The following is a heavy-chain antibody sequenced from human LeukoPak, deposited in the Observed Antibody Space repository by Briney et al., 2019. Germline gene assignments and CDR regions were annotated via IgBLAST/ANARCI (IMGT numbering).Heavy chain of an antibody. CDR1: GYTFTIHP. Sequence: ASVKVSCKASGYTFTIHPMHWVRQAPGQRLEWMGWINTGNGNTKYSQEFQDRVTITRDTSATTTYMELSSLRFEDMAVYYCARGGATTGYNYIDVWGKGTTVTVSS. J-gene: IGHJ6*03. CDR2: INTGNGNT. V-gene: IGHV1-3*03. CDR3: ARGGATTGYNYIDV. D-gene: IGHD4-17*01.